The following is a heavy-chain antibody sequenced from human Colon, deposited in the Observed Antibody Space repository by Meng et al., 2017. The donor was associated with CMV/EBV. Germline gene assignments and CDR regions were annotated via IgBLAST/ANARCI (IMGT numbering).Heavy chain of an antibody. J-gene: IGHJ4*02. CDR3: ARVFDYWTGYYWG. CDR1: GFIFSNYP. D-gene: IGHD3/OR15-3a*01. CDR2: ISTDGVST. V-gene: IGHV3-74*01. Sequence: GGSLRLSCAASGFIFSNYPIHWVRQVPGKGLEWVSRISTDGVSTSYAGSVEGRFIISRDNAKNTLYLQMNSLRAEDTAVYYCARVFDYWTGYYWGWGQGTLVTVSS.